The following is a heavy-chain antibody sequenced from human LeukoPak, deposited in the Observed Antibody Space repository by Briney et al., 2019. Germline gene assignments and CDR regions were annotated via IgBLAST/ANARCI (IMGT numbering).Heavy chain of an antibody. D-gene: IGHD6-19*01. CDR1: GGSISSGPYY. Sequence: PSETLSLTCTVSGGSISSGPYYWGWIRQPPGKGLEWIGSIYHSGSTYYNPSLKSRVTISVDTSKNQFSLKLSSVTAADTAVYYCARTVLDSSGWYFFYWGQGTLVTVSS. CDR3: ARTVLDSSGWYFFY. J-gene: IGHJ4*02. CDR2: IYHSGST. V-gene: IGHV4-39*07.